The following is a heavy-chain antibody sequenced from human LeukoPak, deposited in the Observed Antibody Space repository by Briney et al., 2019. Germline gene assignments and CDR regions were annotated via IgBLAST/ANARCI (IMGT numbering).Heavy chain of an antibody. CDR2: ISGSGGST. CDR1: GFTFSSYA. J-gene: IGHJ4*02. V-gene: IGHV3-23*01. D-gene: IGHD2-15*01. Sequence: PGGSLRLSCAASGFTFSSYAMSWVRQAPGKGLEWVSAISGSGGSTYYADSVKGRFTISRDNSKNTLYLQMNSLRAEDTAVYYCAKGSSASCYSASADWGQGTLVTVSS. CDR3: AKGSSASCYSASAD.